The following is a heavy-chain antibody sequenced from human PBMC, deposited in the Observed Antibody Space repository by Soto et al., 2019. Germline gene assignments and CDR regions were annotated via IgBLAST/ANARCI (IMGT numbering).Heavy chain of an antibody. D-gene: IGHD3-3*01. V-gene: IGHV1-2*02. CDR1: GYTFTGYY. CDR3: ARDSITIFGVVITNYYYYYGMDV. Sequence: ASVKVSCKASGYTFTGYYMHWVRQAPGQGLEWMGWINPNSGGTNYAQKFQGRVTMTRDTSISTAYMELSRLRSDDTAVYYCARDSITIFGVVITNYYYYYGMDVWAKGPRSPSP. J-gene: IGHJ6*02. CDR2: INPNSGGT.